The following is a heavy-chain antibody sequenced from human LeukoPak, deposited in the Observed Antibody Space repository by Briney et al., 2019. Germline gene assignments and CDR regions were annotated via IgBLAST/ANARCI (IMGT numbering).Heavy chain of an antibody. V-gene: IGHV3-21*01. CDR2: ISSGGSYI. J-gene: IGHJ4*02. CDR1: GFDFSSYN. D-gene: IGHD2-21*02. Sequence: PGGSLRLSWAAAGFDFSSYNTNWVRQAPGKGLEWVSFISSGGSYIYYADSVKGRFTISRDNAKNSLYLQMNSLRAEDTAVSSRARHSDIPIDYWGQGTLVTVSS. CDR3: ARHSDIPIDY.